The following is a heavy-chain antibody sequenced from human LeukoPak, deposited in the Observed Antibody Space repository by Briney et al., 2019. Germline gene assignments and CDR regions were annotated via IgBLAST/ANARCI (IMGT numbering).Heavy chain of an antibody. CDR1: GFTFSSYA. V-gene: IGHV3-23*01. Sequence: PGGSLRLSCGASGFTFSSYALTWVRQAPGKGLEWVSTISGSGGRTNYTDSVKGRFTISRDSSKTTLSLQMNSLRAEDTAVYYCARHRLVRGLFTDYYFDYWGQGVLVTVSS. CDR2: ISGSGGRT. CDR3: ARHRLVRGLFTDYYFDY. J-gene: IGHJ4*02. D-gene: IGHD3-10*01.